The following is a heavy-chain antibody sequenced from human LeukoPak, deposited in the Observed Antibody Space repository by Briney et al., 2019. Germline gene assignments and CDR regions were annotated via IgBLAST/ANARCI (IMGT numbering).Heavy chain of an antibody. V-gene: IGHV4-39*07. CDR3: ARVGVRSGSYYGGIPSDAFDI. J-gene: IGHJ3*02. Sequence: SETLSLTCTVSGGSISSSSYYWGWIRQPPGKGLEWIGSIYYSGSTYYNPSLKSRVTISVDTSKNQFSLKLSSVTAADTAVYYCARVGVRSGSYYGGIPSDAFDIWGQGTMVTVSS. CDR2: IYYSGST. D-gene: IGHD3-10*01. CDR1: GGSISSSSYY.